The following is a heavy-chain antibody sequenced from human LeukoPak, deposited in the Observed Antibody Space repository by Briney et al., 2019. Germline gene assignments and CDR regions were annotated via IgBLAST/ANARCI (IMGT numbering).Heavy chain of an antibody. CDR3: ATSLREEWLISYYFYY. D-gene: IGHD6-19*01. Sequence: PSETLSLTCTVSGGSISSYYWSWIRQPAGKGLEWIGRIYTSGSTNYNPSLKSRVTMSVDTSKNQFSLKLSSVTAADTAVYYCATSLREEWLISYYFYYWGQGTLVTVSS. CDR2: IYTSGST. J-gene: IGHJ4*02. CDR1: GGSISSYY. V-gene: IGHV4-4*07.